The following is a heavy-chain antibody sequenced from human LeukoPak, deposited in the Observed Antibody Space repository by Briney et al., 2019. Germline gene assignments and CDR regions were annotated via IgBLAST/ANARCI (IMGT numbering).Heavy chain of an antibody. CDR1: RFTFSNYA. V-gene: IGHV3-23*01. J-gene: IGHJ4*02. D-gene: IGHD2-21*02. Sequence: GGSLSLSCTASRFTFSNYAMNWVRQAPGKGVEWVSVITSGGSTYYADSVKGRFTISRDNSKNTLYLQMNSLRAEDTAVYYCAKRLPVVGDRNRAFDYWGQGTLVTVSS. CDR3: AKRLPVVGDRNRAFDY. CDR2: ITSGGST.